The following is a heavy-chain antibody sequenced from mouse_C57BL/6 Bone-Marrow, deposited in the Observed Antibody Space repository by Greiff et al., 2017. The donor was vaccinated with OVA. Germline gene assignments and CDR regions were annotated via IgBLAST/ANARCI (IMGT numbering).Heavy chain of an antibody. CDR1: GYAFSSSW. V-gene: IGHV1-82*01. Sequence: QVQLQQSGPELVKPGASVKISCKASGYAFSSSWMNWVKQRPGKGLEWIGRIYPGDGDTNYNGKFTGKATLTADKSSSTAYMQLSSLTSEDSAVYFCAAGGYYAFFDYWGQGTTLTVSS. D-gene: IGHD2-3*01. J-gene: IGHJ2*01. CDR2: IYPGDGDT. CDR3: AAGGYYAFFDY.